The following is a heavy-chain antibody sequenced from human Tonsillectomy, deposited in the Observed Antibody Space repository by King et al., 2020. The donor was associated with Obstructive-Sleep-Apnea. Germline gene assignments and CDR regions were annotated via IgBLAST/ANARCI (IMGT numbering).Heavy chain of an antibody. D-gene: IGHD6-13*01. CDR2: ISYDGSNK. V-gene: IGHV3-30-3*01. J-gene: IGHJ6*02. Sequence: VQLVESGGGVVQPARSLRLSCAASGFTFSRFAMHWVRQAPGKGLEWVALISYDGSNKYYADSVKGRFTISRDNSKNTLFLQMTSLRAEDTAVFYCARDRIAAAGTGRADYYYYGMDVWGQGTTVTVSS. CDR1: GFTFSRFA. CDR3: ARDRIAAAGTGRADYYYYGMDV.